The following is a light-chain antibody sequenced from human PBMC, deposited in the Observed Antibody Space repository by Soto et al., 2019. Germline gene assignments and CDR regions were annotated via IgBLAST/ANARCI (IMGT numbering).Light chain of an antibody. V-gene: IGKV1-39*01. J-gene: IGKJ1*01. Sequence: IQMTQSPSYLSASIGDRVTLTCRASQRIGTNLNWYQQRPGKAPKLLIYAVSSLQSGVSSRFSGSGSGTDFTLSINTLQREDFATYHCQQTYSAPPLFGQGTKV. CDR3: QQTYSAPPL. CDR1: QRIGTN. CDR2: AVS.